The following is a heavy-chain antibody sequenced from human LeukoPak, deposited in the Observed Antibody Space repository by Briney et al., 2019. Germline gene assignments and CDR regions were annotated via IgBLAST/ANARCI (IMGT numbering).Heavy chain of an antibody. CDR1: GFTFSSYA. CDR3: ASSGSPTYQFDF. D-gene: IGHD1-26*01. Sequence: GGSLRLSCAASGFTFSSYAMHWVRQAPGKGLEWVAVISYDGSNKYYADSVKGRFTTSRDNSKNTLYLQMNSLITEDTAVYYCASSGSPTYQFDFWGQGTLVTVSS. CDR2: ISYDGSNK. J-gene: IGHJ4*02. V-gene: IGHV3-30-3*01.